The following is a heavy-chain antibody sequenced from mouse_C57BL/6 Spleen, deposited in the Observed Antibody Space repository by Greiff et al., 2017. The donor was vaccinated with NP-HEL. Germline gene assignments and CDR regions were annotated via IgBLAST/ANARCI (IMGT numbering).Heavy chain of an antibody. V-gene: IGHV1-69*01. CDR3: ERYDGYYDDY. J-gene: IGHJ2*01. CDR2: IDPSDSYT. D-gene: IGHD2-3*01. CDR1: GYTFTSYW. Sequence: QVQLQQPGAELVMPGASVKLSCKASGYTFTSYWMHWVKQRPGQGLEWIGEIDPSDSYTNYNQKFKGKSTLTVDKSSSTAYMQLSSLTSEDSAVLYCERYDGYYDDYWGQGTTLTVSS.